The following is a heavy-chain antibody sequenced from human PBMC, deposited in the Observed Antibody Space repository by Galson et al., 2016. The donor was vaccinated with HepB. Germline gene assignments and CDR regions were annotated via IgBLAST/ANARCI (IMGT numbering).Heavy chain of an antibody. V-gene: IGHV3-9*01. CDR2: IRWNSGTI. Sequence: SLRLSCAASGFTFDAYAMHWVRQAPGKGLEWVSGIRWNSGTIGYADSVKGRFTISRDNAKNSLYLQMNSLRPEDTALYYCAKAGTYSSSKGWFDPWGQGTLVTVSS. J-gene: IGHJ5*02. CDR1: GFTFDAYA. CDR3: AKAGTYSSSKGWFDP. D-gene: IGHD6-13*01.